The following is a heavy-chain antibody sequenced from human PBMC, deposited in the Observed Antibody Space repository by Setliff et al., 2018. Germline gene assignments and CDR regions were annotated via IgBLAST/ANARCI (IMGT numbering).Heavy chain of an antibody. Sequence: GASVKVSCKASGYTFTGYYMHWVRQAPGQGLEWMGRINPNSGGTNYAQKFQGRVTMTRDTSISTAYMELSRLRSDDTAVYYCARALRQLWFRSDLDYWGQGTLVTVSS. J-gene: IGHJ4*02. CDR2: INPNSGGT. V-gene: IGHV1-2*06. CDR1: GYTFTGYY. CDR3: ARALRQLWFRSDLDY. D-gene: IGHD5-18*01.